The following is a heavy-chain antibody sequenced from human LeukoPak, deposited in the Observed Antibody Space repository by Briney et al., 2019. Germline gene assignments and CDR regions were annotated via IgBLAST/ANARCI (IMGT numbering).Heavy chain of an antibody. D-gene: IGHD2-2*02. V-gene: IGHV3-30*04. Sequence: GRSLRLSCAASGFTFTNYAIHWVRQAPGKGLEWVAVISFDGSNKYYADSVKGRFTISRDNSKNTLYLQINSLRAEDTAVYYCARDYTLFPHWYFALWGRGTLVTVSS. J-gene: IGHJ2*01. CDR3: ARDYTLFPHWYFAL. CDR1: GFTFTNYA. CDR2: ISFDGSNK.